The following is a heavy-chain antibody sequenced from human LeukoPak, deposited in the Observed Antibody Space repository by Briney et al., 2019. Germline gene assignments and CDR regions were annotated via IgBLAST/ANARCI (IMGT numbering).Heavy chain of an antibody. V-gene: IGHV4-59*01. D-gene: IGHD3-3*01. Sequence: SETLSLTCAVSGGSISSYYWSWIRQPPGKGLEWIGYIYYSGSTNYNPSLKSRVTISVDTSKNQFSLKLSSVTAADTAVYYCARDQGHYDFWSGNYYMDVWGKGTTVTVS. J-gene: IGHJ6*03. CDR3: ARDQGHYDFWSGNYYMDV. CDR2: IYYSGST. CDR1: GGSISSYY.